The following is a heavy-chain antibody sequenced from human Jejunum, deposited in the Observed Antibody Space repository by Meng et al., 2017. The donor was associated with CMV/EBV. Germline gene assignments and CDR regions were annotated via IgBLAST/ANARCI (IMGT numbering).Heavy chain of an antibody. CDR2: IRYDGSNK. CDR3: AKAIGDYGVYYYYGMDV. Sequence: TFSSYGMHWVRQAPGKGLEWVAFIRYDGSNKYYADSVKGRFTISRDNSKNTLHLQMNSLRAEDTAVYYCAKAIGDYGVYYYYGMDVWGQGTTVTVSS. D-gene: IGHD4-17*01. CDR1: TFSSYG. V-gene: IGHV3-30*02. J-gene: IGHJ6*02.